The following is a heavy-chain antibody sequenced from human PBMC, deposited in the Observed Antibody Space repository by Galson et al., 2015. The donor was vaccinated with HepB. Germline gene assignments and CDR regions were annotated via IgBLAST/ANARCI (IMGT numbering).Heavy chain of an antibody. CDR1: GFSLTTGGVG. J-gene: IGHJ5*02. D-gene: IGHD1-14*01. Sequence: PALVKPTQTLTLTCTFSGFSLTTGGVGVGWVRQPPGKALEWLALIYWDDDKRYSPSLKSRLTITKDPSKNQVVLTVTNVDPADTATYYCAYRPYNTTFYVSWFDPWGRGTLVTVSS. CDR3: AYRPYNTTFYVSWFDP. CDR2: IYWDDDK. V-gene: IGHV2-5*02.